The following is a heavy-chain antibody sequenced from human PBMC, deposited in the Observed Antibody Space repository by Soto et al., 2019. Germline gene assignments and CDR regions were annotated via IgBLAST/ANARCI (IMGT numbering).Heavy chain of an antibody. CDR1: GYTFTSYG. CDR2: ISAYNGNT. CDR3: ARVLRFLEWKPDFDY. Sequence: QVQLVQSGAEVKKPGASVKVSCKASGYTFTSYGISWVRQAPGQGLEWMGWISAYNGNTNYAQKLQGRVTMTTDTSTSTAYMELRSLRSDYTAVYYCARVLRFLEWKPDFDYWGQGTLVTVSS. V-gene: IGHV1-18*01. D-gene: IGHD3-3*01. J-gene: IGHJ4*02.